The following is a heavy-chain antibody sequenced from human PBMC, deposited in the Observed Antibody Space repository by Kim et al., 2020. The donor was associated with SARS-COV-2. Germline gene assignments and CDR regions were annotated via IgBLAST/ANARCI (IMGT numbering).Heavy chain of an antibody. Sequence: SETLSLTCTVSGASISSSTYNWGWVRQPPGKGLEWIGHVFYIENTYYNPSLKSRVTISVDTSTNQFSLTLSSVTAADTAVYYCARRFGTYGGKDCWGQGTLVTVSS. CDR2: VFYIENT. V-gene: IGHV4-39*01. CDR1: GASISSSTYN. J-gene: IGHJ4*02. D-gene: IGHD4-17*01. CDR3: ARRFGTYGGKDC.